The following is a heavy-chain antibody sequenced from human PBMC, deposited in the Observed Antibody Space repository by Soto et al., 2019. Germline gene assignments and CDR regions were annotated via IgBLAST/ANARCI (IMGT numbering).Heavy chain of an antibody. V-gene: IGHV3-48*01. CDR2: ISSSSRTI. CDR1: GFTFSSYS. J-gene: IGHJ3*02. Sequence: EVQLVESGGGLVQPGGSLRLSCAASGFTFSSYSMNWVRQAPGKGLEWVSYISSSSRTIYYADSVKGRFPISRDNAKNTLYLQMNSLRAEDTAVYYCARDGLKTPGIAVADYAFDIWGQGTMVTVSS. D-gene: IGHD6-19*01. CDR3: ARDGLKTPGIAVADYAFDI.